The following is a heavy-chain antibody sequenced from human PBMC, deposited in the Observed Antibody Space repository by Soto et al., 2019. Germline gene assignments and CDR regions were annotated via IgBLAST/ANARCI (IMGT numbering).Heavy chain of an antibody. CDR2: IIPILGIA. CDR1: GGTFSSYT. Sequence: QVQLVQSGAEVKKPGSSVKVSCKASGGTFSSYTISWVRQAPGQGLEWMGRIIPILGIANYAHKFQGRVTITADKSTSTAYMELSSLKSEDTAVYYCARTDYGDSNGWGQGTLVTVSS. J-gene: IGHJ4*02. CDR3: ARTDYGDSNG. D-gene: IGHD4-17*01. V-gene: IGHV1-69*02.